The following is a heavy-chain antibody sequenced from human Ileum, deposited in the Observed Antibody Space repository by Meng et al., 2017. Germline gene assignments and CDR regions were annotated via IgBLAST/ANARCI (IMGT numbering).Heavy chain of an antibody. D-gene: IGHD2-15*01. CDR3: ARDRGGSYYFDY. Sequence: QVQLQKSGPGLLKSSQTLSLTCTVSGGSISIGDYYWSWVRQPPGKGLEWIGYIYYSGSTYYTPSLKSRAIMSVDTSKNHFSLKLSSVTAADTAVYYCARDRGGSYYFDYWGQGTLVTVSS. CDR1: GGSISIGDYY. J-gene: IGHJ4*02. CDR2: IYYSGST. V-gene: IGHV4-30-4*01.